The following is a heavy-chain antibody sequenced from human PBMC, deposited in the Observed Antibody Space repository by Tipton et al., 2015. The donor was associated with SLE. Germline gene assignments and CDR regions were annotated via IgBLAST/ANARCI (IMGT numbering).Heavy chain of an antibody. V-gene: IGHV3-23*01. CDR3: AKEGAGN. J-gene: IGHJ4*02. D-gene: IGHD3-10*01. CDR2: ISVSGDSA. Sequence: GSLRLSCAASGFTFSYFAMSWVRQAPGKGLEWVSGISVSGDSAYYADSVKGRLTISRDNSKNTLYLQMNSLRVEDTAVYYCAKEGAGNWGQGTLVTVSS. CDR1: GFTFSYFA.